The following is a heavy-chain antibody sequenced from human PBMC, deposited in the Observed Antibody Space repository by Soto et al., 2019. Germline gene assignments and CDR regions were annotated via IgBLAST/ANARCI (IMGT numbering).Heavy chain of an antibody. J-gene: IGHJ4*02. CDR2: ISNDGTSE. V-gene: IGHV3-30*03. D-gene: IGHD1-26*01. Sequence: QVQVVESGGGVVHPEKSLRLSCAASGFTFSNFGMHWVRQAPGKGLEWVAVISNDGTSENYAQSVKGRFTISRDNSKNTLYLQMNSLRAEDTAVYYCAGGSGSYYVWGQGILVTVSS. CDR1: GFTFSNFG. CDR3: AGGSGSYYV.